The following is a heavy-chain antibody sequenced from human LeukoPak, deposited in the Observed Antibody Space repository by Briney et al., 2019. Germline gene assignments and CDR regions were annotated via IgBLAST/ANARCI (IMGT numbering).Heavy chain of an antibody. Sequence: SQTLSLTCTGSGGSISSGSYYGSWIRQPAGKGLEWIGRIYTSGGTNYTPSLTSRVTISVATSKNQSSLKLSSVTAAETAVYYCASTYCGGDCSTFAYWGQGTLVTVSS. J-gene: IGHJ4*02. V-gene: IGHV4-61*02. CDR3: ASTYCGGDCSTFAY. D-gene: IGHD2-21*01. CDR2: IYTSGGT. CDR1: GGSISSGSYY.